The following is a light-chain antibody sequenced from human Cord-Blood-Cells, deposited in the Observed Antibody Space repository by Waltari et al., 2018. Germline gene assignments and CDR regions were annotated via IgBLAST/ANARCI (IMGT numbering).Light chain of an antibody. J-gene: IGKJ1*01. CDR1: QSISSY. CDR3: QQTYSPPPWP. Sequence: DIQMTHSTLSLSASVGDRDTLTCRASQSISSYLNWYQQKPEKAPKLLIYAASSLQSGVPSIFSGSQSRTDFTLTISNLQANDFASYYCQQTYSPPPWPFGQGTKVEIK. V-gene: IGKV1-39*01. CDR2: AAS.